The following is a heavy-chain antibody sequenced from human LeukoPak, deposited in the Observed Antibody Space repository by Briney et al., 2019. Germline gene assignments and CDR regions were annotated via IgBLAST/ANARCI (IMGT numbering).Heavy chain of an antibody. J-gene: IGHJ4*02. D-gene: IGHD2-15*01. Sequence: SETLSLTCTVSGYSISSGYYWGWIRQPPGKGLEWIGSIYHSGSTYYNPSLKSRVTISVDTSKNQFSLKLSSVTAADTAVYYCARDTRGSYVRDWGQGTLVTVSS. CDR1: GYSISSGYY. CDR2: IYHSGST. V-gene: IGHV4-38-2*02. CDR3: ARDTRGSYVRD.